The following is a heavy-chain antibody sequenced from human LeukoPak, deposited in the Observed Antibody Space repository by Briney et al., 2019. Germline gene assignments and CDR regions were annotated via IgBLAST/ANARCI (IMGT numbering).Heavy chain of an antibody. CDR2: ISVYNGNT. J-gene: IGHJ4*02. Sequence: ASVKVSCKASGYAFTNYAISWVRQAPGQGLEWMGWISVYNGNTNYAQKLQGRVTMTADTSTNTAYMELRSLRSDDTAVYYCARGYCSSATCRHFDYWGQGALVTVSS. CDR1: GYAFTNYA. V-gene: IGHV1-18*01. CDR3: ARGYCSSATCRHFDY. D-gene: IGHD2-2*01.